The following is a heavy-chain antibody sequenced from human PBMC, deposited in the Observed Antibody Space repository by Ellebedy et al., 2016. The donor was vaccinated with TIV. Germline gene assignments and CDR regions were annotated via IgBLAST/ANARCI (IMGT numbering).Heavy chain of an antibody. D-gene: IGHD3-9*01. Sequence: AASVKVSCKASGYTFTDYYMHWVRQAPGQGLEWMGWINPNSGATKYAQIFQGRVTMTRDTSINTAYMGLSRLTSDDTAIYYCTRVTYAILPTHPETVGWFDPWGQGTLVTVSS. V-gene: IGHV1-2*02. CDR3: TRVTYAILPTHPETVGWFDP. J-gene: IGHJ5*02. CDR1: GYTFTDYY. CDR2: INPNSGAT.